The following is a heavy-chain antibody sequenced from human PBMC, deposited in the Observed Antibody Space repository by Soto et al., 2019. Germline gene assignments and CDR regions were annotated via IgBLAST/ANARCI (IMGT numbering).Heavy chain of an antibody. Sequence: QVQLVQSGAEVKKPGASVKVSCKASGYTFSNHWMHWVRQAPGQGLEWMGIINPSGGSTNYAQKFQGKVSMTGDTSTSQVNMEMSSLISEDTADYYCARDHSGGDYCDSRGRCCWWFDPWGQGTLVTVSS. CDR1: GYTFSNHW. CDR3: ARDHSGGDYCDSRGRCCWWFDP. CDR2: INPSGGST. D-gene: IGHD3-22*01. V-gene: IGHV1-46*01. J-gene: IGHJ5*02.